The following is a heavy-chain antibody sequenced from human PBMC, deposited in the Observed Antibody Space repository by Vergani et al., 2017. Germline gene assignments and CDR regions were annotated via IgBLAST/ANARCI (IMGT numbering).Heavy chain of an antibody. V-gene: IGHV4-34*01. CDR1: GGSFSGYY. Sequence: QVQLQQWGAGLLKPSETLSLTCAVYGGSFSGYYWSWIRQPPGKGLEWIGEINHSGSTNYNPSLKSRVTISVDTSKNQFSLKLSSVTAADTAVYYCARDSSSWYENWFDPWGQGTLVTVSS. CDR2: INHSGST. D-gene: IGHD6-13*01. J-gene: IGHJ5*02. CDR3: ARDSSSWYENWFDP.